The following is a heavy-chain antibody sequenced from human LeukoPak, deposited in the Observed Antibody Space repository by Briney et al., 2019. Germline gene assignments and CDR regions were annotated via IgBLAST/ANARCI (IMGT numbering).Heavy chain of an antibody. J-gene: IGHJ6*03. Sequence: SETLSLTCTVSGGSISSYYWSWIRQPPGKGLEWIGYIYYSGSTNYNPSLKGRVTISVDTSKNQFSLKLSSVTAADTAVYYCARDGSSWYGYFYYYMDVWGKGTTVTVSS. CDR2: IYYSGST. D-gene: IGHD6-13*01. CDR3: ARDGSSWYGYFYYYMDV. CDR1: GGSISSYY. V-gene: IGHV4-59*12.